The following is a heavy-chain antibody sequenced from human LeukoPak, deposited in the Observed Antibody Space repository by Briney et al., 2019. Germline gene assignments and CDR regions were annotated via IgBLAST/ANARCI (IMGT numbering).Heavy chain of an antibody. Sequence: PSETLSLTCTVSGGSISSSSYYWGWIRQPPGKGLEWIGSIYYSGSTYYNPSLKSRVTISVDTSKNQFSLKLSSVTAADTAVYYCARTGQQLVLTYYCYYTDVWGKGTTVTVSS. CDR2: IYYSGST. CDR3: ARTGQQLVLTYYCYYTDV. CDR1: GGSISSSSYY. V-gene: IGHV4-39*07. J-gene: IGHJ6*03. D-gene: IGHD6-13*01.